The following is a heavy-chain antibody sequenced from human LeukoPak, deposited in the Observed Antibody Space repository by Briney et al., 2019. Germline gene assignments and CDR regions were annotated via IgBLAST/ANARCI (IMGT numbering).Heavy chain of an antibody. D-gene: IGHD6-13*01. V-gene: IGHV5-10-1*01. Sequence: GESLRISCTGSGYSFTTYWISWVRQKPGKGLEWMGRIDPDDSYTNYCPSFQGHVTISVDKSLGAAYLQWTSLKASDTAIYYCARQTEHHLVLENWGQGTLVTVSS. J-gene: IGHJ4*02. CDR1: GYSFTTYW. CDR3: ARQTEHHLVLEN. CDR2: IDPDDSYT.